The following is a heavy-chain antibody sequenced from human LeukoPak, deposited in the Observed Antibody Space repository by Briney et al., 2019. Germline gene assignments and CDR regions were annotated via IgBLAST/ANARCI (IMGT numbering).Heavy chain of an antibody. V-gene: IGHV4-34*01. J-gene: IGHJ4*02. CDR1: GVSLSGYY. D-gene: IGHD3-22*01. CDR2: INHSGST. CDR3: ARASPFYYDSSGYYL. Sequence: SETLSPTCAVYGVSLSGYYWSWIRQPPGKGLEWSGEINHSGSTNYHPSLKSRVTISVDTSKNQFSLNLSSVTAPDTAVSYCARASPFYYDSSGYYLWGQGTLVTVSS.